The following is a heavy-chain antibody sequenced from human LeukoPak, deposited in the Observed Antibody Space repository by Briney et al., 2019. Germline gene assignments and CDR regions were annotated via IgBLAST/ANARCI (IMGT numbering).Heavy chain of an antibody. J-gene: IGHJ4*01. CDR1: GFSFSSYK. CDR3: ATEPCGLRYTFDS. V-gene: IGHV3-48*03. Sequence: GGSLRVSCAASGFSFSSYKMHWVRQAPGRGLEWVSYISSRGDTIFHADSVKGRFTTSRDNAKNSLYLQMNSPRVEDTAIYYCATEPCGLRYTFDSTGHGTLVTVSS. D-gene: IGHD5-24*01. CDR2: ISSRGDTI.